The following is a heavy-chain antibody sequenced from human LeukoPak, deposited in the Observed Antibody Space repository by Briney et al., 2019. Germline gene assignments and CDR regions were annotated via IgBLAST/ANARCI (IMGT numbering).Heavy chain of an antibody. D-gene: IGHD2/OR15-2a*01. J-gene: IGHJ3*02. CDR1: GFTFSDYY. V-gene: IGHV3-11*01. CDR3: ARELLEDLVITLIPSVAFDI. CDR2: ISSSGSTI. Sequence: PGGSLRLSCAASGFTFSDYYMSWIRQAPGKGLEWVSYISSSGSTIYYADSVKGRFTISRDNAKNSLYLQMNSLRAEDTAVYYCARELLEDLVITLIPSVAFDIWGQGTMVTVSS.